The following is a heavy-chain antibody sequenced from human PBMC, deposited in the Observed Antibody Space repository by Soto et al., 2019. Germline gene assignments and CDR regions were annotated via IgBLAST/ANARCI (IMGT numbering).Heavy chain of an antibody. CDR1: GFTFSSYG. V-gene: IGHV3-23*01. J-gene: IGHJ4*02. CDR2: ISSSGGST. D-gene: IGHD6-13*01. Sequence: GSLRLSCAASGFTFSSYGMSWVRQAPGKGLEWVSAISSSGGSTYYADSVKGRFTFSRDNSKNTLYLQMNSLRAEDTAVYYCAKGSGSSWYSTWGQGTLVTVSS. CDR3: AKGSGSSWYST.